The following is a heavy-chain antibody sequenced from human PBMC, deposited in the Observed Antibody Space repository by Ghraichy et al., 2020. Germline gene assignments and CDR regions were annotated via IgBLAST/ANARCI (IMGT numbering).Heavy chain of an antibody. J-gene: IGHJ4*02. Sequence: LSLTCAASGFTFSSYAMSWVRQAPGKGLEWVSAISGSGGSTYYADSVKGRFTISRDNSKNTLYLQMNSLRAEDTAVYYCAKDLTTPVCSSTSCYIDYWGQGTLVTVSS. CDR1: GFTFSSYA. CDR2: ISGSGGST. D-gene: IGHD2-2*01. V-gene: IGHV3-23*01. CDR3: AKDLTTPVCSSTSCYIDY.